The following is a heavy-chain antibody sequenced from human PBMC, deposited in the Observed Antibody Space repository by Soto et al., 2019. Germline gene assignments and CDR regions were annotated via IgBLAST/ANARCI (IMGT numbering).Heavy chain of an antibody. CDR1: GFTFTNYW. CDR3: ARGYSSSWYIGY. D-gene: IGHD6-13*01. Sequence: GGSLRLSCAASGFTFTNYWMHWVRQAPGKGLVWVSRINSDGSSTSYADSVKGRFTISRDNAKNTLYLQMNSLRAEDTAVYYCARGYSSSWYIGYWGQGTLVTVSS. J-gene: IGHJ4*02. V-gene: IGHV3-74*01. CDR2: INSDGSST.